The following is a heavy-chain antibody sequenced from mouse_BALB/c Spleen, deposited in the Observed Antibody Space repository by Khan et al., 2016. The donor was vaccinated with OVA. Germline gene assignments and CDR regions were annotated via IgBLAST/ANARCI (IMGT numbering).Heavy chain of an antibody. Sequence: VQLKESGPGLVKPSQSLSLTCTVTGYSITSDYAWNWIRQFPGNKLEWVGYISYSGSTSYNPSLKSRISITRDTSKNQFFLQLNSVTTEDTATYYCARAHYYGYGTMDYWGQGTSVTVSS. V-gene: IGHV3-2*02. D-gene: IGHD1-2*01. CDR2: ISYSGST. CDR3: ARAHYYGYGTMDY. CDR1: GYSITSDYA. J-gene: IGHJ4*01.